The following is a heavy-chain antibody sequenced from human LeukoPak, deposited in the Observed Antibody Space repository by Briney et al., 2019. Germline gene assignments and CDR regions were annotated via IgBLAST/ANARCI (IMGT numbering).Heavy chain of an antibody. CDR2: IYYSGST. V-gene: IGHV4-59*01. D-gene: IGHD3-16*01. J-gene: IGHJ5*02. CDR3: ARLGLTGFDP. Sequence: PSETLSLTCTVSGGSISSYYWSWLRQPPGKGLEWIGYIYYSGSTNYNPSLESRVTISVDTSKYQFSLNLRSVTAADAAVYYCARLGLTGFDPWGQGTQVTVSS. CDR1: GGSISSYY.